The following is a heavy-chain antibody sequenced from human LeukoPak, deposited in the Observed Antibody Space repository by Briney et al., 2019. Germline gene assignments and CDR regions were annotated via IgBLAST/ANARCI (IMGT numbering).Heavy chain of an antibody. CDR3: ARVVVPAAIPGTGWEGSKYYYYYYYYMDV. CDR1: GGSISSGGYY. Sequence: SETLSLTCTVSGGSISSGGYYWSWIRQHPGKGLEWIGYIYYSGSTYYNPSLKSRVTISVDTSKNQFSLKLSSVTAADTAVYYCARVVVPAAIPGTGWEGSKYYYYYYYYMDVWGKGTTVTVSS. D-gene: IGHD2-2*02. CDR2: IYYSGST. J-gene: IGHJ6*03. V-gene: IGHV4-31*03.